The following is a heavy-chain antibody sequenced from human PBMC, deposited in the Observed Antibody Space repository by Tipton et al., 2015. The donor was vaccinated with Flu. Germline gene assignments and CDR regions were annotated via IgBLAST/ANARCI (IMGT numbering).Heavy chain of an antibody. V-gene: IGHV1-2*02. J-gene: IGHJ5*02. Sequence: QLVQSGAELKKPGASVKVSCRASGYTFSGYSMHWVRQAPGQGLQWMGWINPNNGGTTYAQNFQGRVTMTLDTSRSTAYTELTSLISDDTAVYYCARLRRSFYDYGDYVAWGQGTVVTVSS. CDR3: ARLRRSFYDYGDYVA. CDR2: INPNNGGT. D-gene: IGHD4-17*01. CDR1: GYTFSGYS.